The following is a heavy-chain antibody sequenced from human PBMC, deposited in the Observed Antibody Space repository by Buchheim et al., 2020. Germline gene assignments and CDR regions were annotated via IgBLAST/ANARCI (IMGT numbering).Heavy chain of an antibody. CDR1: GFMFSDYA. V-gene: IGHV3-23*01. CDR2: ISGTGDTP. Sequence: EVQLLESGGGLVQPGGSLRLSCAGSGFMFSDYAVSWVRQAPGKGLEWVSGISGTGDTPYYADSVRGRFTISRDNSRNAVSLQMNRLRAEDSALYYCAKDGVAGAYTVFYFDSWGQG. D-gene: IGHD3-16*01. CDR3: AKDGVAGAYTVFYFDS. J-gene: IGHJ4*02.